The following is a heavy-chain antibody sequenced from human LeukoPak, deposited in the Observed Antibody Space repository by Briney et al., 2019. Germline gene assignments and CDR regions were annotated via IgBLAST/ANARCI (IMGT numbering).Heavy chain of an antibody. CDR3: AREGYYDSSGYPTFDY. CDR1: GGSISSYY. CDR2: IYTSGST. Sequence: SETLSLTCTVSGGSISSYYWSWIRQPAGKGLEWIGRIYTSGSTNYNPSLKSRVTISVDTSKNQFSLKLSSVTAADTAVYYCAREGYYDSSGYPTFDYWGQGTLVTVSS. J-gene: IGHJ4*02. V-gene: IGHV4-4*07. D-gene: IGHD3-22*01.